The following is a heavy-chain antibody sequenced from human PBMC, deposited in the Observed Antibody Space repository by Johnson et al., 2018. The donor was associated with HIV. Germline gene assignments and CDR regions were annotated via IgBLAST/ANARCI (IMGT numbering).Heavy chain of an antibody. D-gene: IGHD6-19*01. CDR2: IWYDRSNK. CDR1: GFSFGSSA. J-gene: IGHJ3*02. V-gene: IGHV3-30*19. CDR3: ARDQRRSGLNDQTDAFDI. Sequence: QEQLVESGGGVVQPGRSLRLSCVASGFSFGSSAMHWARQAPGKGLEWVAVIWYDRSNKYYADSVKGRFTISRDNSKNTLYQQMNSLRAEDTAVYYCARDQRRSGLNDQTDAFDIWGQGTMVTVSS.